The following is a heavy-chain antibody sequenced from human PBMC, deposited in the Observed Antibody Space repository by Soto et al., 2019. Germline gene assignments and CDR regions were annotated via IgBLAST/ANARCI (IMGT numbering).Heavy chain of an antibody. V-gene: IGHV3-30*18. J-gene: IGHJ6*02. CDR2: ISYDGSNK. CDR1: GFTFSSYG. CDR3: AKDLADCSGGSCYLWGYYYYGMDV. D-gene: IGHD2-15*01. Sequence: GWSLRLCCASSGFTFSSYGMHWVRQAPGKGLEWVAVISYDGSNKYYADSVKGRFTISRDNSKNTLYLQMNSLRAEDTAVYYCAKDLADCSGGSCYLWGYYYYGMDVWGQGTTVTVSS.